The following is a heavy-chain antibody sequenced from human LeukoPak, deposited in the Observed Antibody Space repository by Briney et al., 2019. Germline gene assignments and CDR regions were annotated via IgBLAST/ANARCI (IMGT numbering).Heavy chain of an antibody. J-gene: IGHJ6*03. CDR3: ARVGVEQYLVLSYSMDV. Sequence: GGSLRLSCAASGFTFSSHRMNWVRQAPGKGLEWVSSITSSSSYIYYADSVRGRFTVSRDNAKNSLHLQMNSLRAEDTAVYYCARVGVEQYLVLSYSMDVWGKGTTVTVS. D-gene: IGHD6-13*01. CDR2: ITSSSSYI. V-gene: IGHV3-21*01. CDR1: GFTFSSHR.